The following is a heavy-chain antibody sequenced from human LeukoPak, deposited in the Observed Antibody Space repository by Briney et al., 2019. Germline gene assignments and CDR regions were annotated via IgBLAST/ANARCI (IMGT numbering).Heavy chain of an antibody. CDR3: ARDYSGCLDY. V-gene: IGHV3-53*01. Sequence: PGGSLRLSCAASGFTFSTYAMSWVRQAPGKGLEWVSVIYSGGSTYYADSVKGRFTISRDNSKNTLYLQMNSLRAEDTAVYYCARDYSGCLDYWGQGTLVTVSS. CDR1: GFTFSTYA. D-gene: IGHD6-19*01. J-gene: IGHJ4*02. CDR2: IYSGGST.